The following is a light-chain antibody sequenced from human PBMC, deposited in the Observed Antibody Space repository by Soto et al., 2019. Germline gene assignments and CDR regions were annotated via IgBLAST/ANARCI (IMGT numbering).Light chain of an antibody. CDR2: DAS. CDR3: QQFNNYPPIT. CDR1: QGIDTS. J-gene: IGKJ5*01. V-gene: IGKV1D-13*01. Sequence: AILLTHSPSSLSASVGDRVTITFRASQGIDTSLAWYQQKPGKAPKLLIYDASSLESGVPSRFSGSGSGTDFTLTISSLQPEDFATYYCQQFNNYPPITFGQGTRLEN.